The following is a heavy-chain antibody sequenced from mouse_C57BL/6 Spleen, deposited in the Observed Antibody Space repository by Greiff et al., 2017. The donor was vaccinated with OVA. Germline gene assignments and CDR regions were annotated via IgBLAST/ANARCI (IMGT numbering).Heavy chain of an antibody. CDR3: ARADVLYAMDY. Sequence: QVQLQQSGAELVKPGASVKISCKASGYAFSSYWMNWVKQRPGKGLEWIGQIYPGDGDTNYNGKFKGKATLTADKSSSTAYMQLSSLTSEDSAVYFCARADVLYAMDYWGQGTSVTVSS. J-gene: IGHJ4*01. CDR1: GYAFSSYW. CDR2: IYPGDGDT. V-gene: IGHV1-80*01.